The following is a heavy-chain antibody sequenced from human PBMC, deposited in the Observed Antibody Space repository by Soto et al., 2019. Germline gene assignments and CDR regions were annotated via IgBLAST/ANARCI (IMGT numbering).Heavy chain of an antibody. CDR2: INTNTGNP. CDR3: ARGGAMVTHTILGYSYGMEV. V-gene: IGHV7-4-1*01. CDR1: GYTFTSYA. J-gene: IGHJ6*01. D-gene: IGHD5-18*01. Sequence: ASVKVSCKASGYTFTSYAMNWVRQAPGQGLEWMGWINTNTGNPTYAQGFTGRFVFSLDTSVSTAYLQICSLKAEDTAVYYCARGGAMVTHTILGYSYGMEVWGQGTTVSVSS.